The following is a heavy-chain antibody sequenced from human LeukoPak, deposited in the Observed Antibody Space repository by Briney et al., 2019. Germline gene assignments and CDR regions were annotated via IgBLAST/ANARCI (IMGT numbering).Heavy chain of an antibody. Sequence: SETLSLTCTVSGGSISGFNGYWAWIRQPPGKGLEWIGSIYYSGTTNYNPSLQSRVTISVDTSTNQFSLKLISVTAADTAVYCCARDFGELLVNAFDIWGQGTMVTVSS. CDR2: IYYSGTT. D-gene: IGHD3-10*01. V-gene: IGHV4-39*02. CDR3: ARDFGELLVNAFDI. CDR1: GGSISGFNGY. J-gene: IGHJ3*02.